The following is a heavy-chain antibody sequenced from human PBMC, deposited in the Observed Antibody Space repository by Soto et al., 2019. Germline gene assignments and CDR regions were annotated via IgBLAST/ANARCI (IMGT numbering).Heavy chain of an antibody. V-gene: IGHV4-34*01. Sequence: QVQLQQWGAGLLKPSETLSLTCAVYGGSFSGYYWSWIRQPPGKGLEWIGEINHSGSTNYNPSLKSRVTISVDMSKNQFSLKLSSVTAADTAVYYCARGRVMWLVPWRWFDPWGQGTLVTVSS. CDR3: ARGRVMWLVPWRWFDP. CDR2: INHSGST. D-gene: IGHD6-19*01. CDR1: GGSFSGYY. J-gene: IGHJ5*02.